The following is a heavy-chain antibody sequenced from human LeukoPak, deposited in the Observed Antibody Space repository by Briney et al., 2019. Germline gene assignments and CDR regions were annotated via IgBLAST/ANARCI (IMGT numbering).Heavy chain of an antibody. V-gene: IGHV4-59*08. CDR1: GGSISSYY. CDR2: IYYSGST. J-gene: IGHJ5*02. Sequence: LETLSLTCTVSGGSISSYYWSWIRQPPGKGLEWIGYIYYSGSTNYNPSLKSRVTISVDTSKNQFSLKLSSVTAADTAVYYCARSLLWFGELLPHNWFDPWGQGTLVTVSS. CDR3: ARSLLWFGELLPHNWFDP. D-gene: IGHD3-10*01.